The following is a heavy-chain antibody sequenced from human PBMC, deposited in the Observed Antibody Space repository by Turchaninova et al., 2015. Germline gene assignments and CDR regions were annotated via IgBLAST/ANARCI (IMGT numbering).Heavy chain of an antibody. J-gene: IGHJ4*02. D-gene: IGHD3-10*01. CDR1: GLTSADNP. CDR2: STTITGNP. CDR3: ALLYGSGQSIRFDS. V-gene: IGHV7-4-1*02. Sequence: QVLLVQPESELEKPVASGRLSSKTSGLTSADNPINWGRPAPGQGIEWRGWSTTITGNPTYAQGFRGRFVFSLDTSASTAYLQISGLKDEDTAVYYCALLYGSGQSIRFDSWGQGTLVTVSS.